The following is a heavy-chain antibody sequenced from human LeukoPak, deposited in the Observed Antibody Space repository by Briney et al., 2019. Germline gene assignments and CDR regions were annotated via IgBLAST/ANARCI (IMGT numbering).Heavy chain of an antibody. J-gene: IGHJ4*02. CDR1: GFTFSSYE. Sequence: PGGSLRLSCAASGFTFSSYEMNWVRQAPGQGLEWVSYIISSGNTIYYADSVKGRFTISRDNAKNSLYLQMNSLRAEDTAVYYCARWGKVRGVNYWGQGTLVTVSS. CDR2: IISSGNTI. D-gene: IGHD3-10*01. V-gene: IGHV3-48*03. CDR3: ARWGKVRGVNY.